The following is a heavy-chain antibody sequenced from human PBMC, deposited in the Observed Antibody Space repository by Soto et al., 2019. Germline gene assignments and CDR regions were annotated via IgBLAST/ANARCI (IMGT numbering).Heavy chain of an antibody. CDR2: VFYDGYT. J-gene: IGHJ4*02. CDR3: ARHDGSRSTDY. Sequence: PSETLSLTCTVSGDSISGSPYFWGWIRQPPGKRLEWIGSVFYDGYTLYTPSLRSRVTISVDTSKNQFSLKLTSVAVADTAVYFCARHDGSRSTDYWGQGTLVTV. V-gene: IGHV4-39*01. D-gene: IGHD3-10*01. CDR1: GDSISGSPYF.